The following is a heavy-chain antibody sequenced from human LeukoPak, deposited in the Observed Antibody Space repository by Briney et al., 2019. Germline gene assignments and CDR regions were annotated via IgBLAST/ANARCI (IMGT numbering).Heavy chain of an antibody. CDR3: ARPRGSSGRGDFDY. Sequence: ASVKVSCKASGYTFTNYGISWVRQAPGQGLEWMGWINAYNGDTNYAQKLQGRVTMTTDTSTSTACMELRSLRSDDTAVYYCARPRGSSGRGDFDYWGQGTLVTVSS. CDR2: INAYNGDT. J-gene: IGHJ4*02. D-gene: IGHD6-19*01. CDR1: GYTFTNYG. V-gene: IGHV1-18*01.